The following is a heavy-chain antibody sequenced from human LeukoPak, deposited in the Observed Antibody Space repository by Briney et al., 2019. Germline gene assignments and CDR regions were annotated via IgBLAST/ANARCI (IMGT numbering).Heavy chain of an antibody. Sequence: GGSLRLSCAASGFTFSSYGMHWVRQAPGKGLEWVAVISYDGSNKYYADSVKGRFTISRDNSKNTLYLQMNSLRAEDTAVYFCAKDDGAGYDSVYYYGMDVWGQGTTVTVSS. V-gene: IGHV3-30*18. D-gene: IGHD5-12*01. CDR1: GFTFSSYG. J-gene: IGHJ6*02. CDR3: AKDDGAGYDSVYYYGMDV. CDR2: ISYDGSNK.